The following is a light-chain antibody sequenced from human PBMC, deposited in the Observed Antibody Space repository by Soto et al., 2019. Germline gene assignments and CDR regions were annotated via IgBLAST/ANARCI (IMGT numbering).Light chain of an antibody. J-gene: IGKJ1*01. CDR3: QQYDGRWM. CDR1: QKIGAW. CDR2: DAS. Sequence: DIQMTQSPSTLSASVGDTVTITCRASQKIGAWLAWYQQKPGEAPKLLIYDASNSESGVPSRFSGSGSGTEFTLTISGLQPDDFASYYCQQYDGRWMLGQGTRVEIK. V-gene: IGKV1-5*01.